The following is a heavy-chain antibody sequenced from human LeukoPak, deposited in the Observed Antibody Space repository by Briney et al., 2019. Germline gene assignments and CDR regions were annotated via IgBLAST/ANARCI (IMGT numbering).Heavy chain of an antibody. CDR1: GFTFSSYG. Sequence: GGSLRLSCVASGFTFSSYGMSWVRQAPGKWLEWVSAISGSDDSTYYADSVRGRFTISRDVSKNTLFLQMNSLRAEDTALYYCTKAKYYHFDYWGQGTLVTVSS. J-gene: IGHJ4*02. CDR2: ISGSDDST. D-gene: IGHD3-16*01. V-gene: IGHV3-23*01. CDR3: TKAKYYHFDY.